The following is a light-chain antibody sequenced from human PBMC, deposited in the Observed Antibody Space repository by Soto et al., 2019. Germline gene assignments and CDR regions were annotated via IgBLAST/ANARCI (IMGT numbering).Light chain of an antibody. V-gene: IGKV2-28*01. J-gene: IGKJ2*01. CDR3: MQALQAPYT. CDR1: QSLLHSNGYNY. CDR2: LGS. Sequence: DMVMTQSPLSLPVTPGEPASISCRSSQSLLHSNGYNYLDWYLQKPGQSPQLLIFLGSNRASGGTDRFSSSGSGTDFKLKISRVEAEDVGVYYCMQALQAPYTFGLGTKLEIK.